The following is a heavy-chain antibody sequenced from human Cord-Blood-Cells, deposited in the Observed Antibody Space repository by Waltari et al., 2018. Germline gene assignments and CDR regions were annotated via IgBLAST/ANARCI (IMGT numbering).Heavy chain of an antibody. D-gene: IGHD1-1*01. CDR3: ARAGEKLYYFDY. CDR1: GGSFSGYY. Sequence: QVQLQQWGAGLLKPSETLSLTCAVYGGSFSGYYWSWIRQPPGKGLEWIGEINHSGSTNYNPSLKSRVNISVDTSKNQFSLKLSSVTAADTAVYYCARAGEKLYYFDYWGQGTLVTVSS. V-gene: IGHV4-34*01. CDR2: INHSGST. J-gene: IGHJ4*02.